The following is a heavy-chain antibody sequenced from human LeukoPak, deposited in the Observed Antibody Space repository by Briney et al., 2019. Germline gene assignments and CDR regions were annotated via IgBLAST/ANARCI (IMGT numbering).Heavy chain of an antibody. CDR3: ARLLDYDSSGYPDTFDI. J-gene: IGHJ3*02. D-gene: IGHD3-22*01. CDR2: IYYTGST. CDR1: GGSISPNY. V-gene: IGHV4-59*01. Sequence: NPSETLSLTCSVSGGSISPNYWSWIRQPPGKGLEWIGFIYYTGSTNYNPSLKSRLTLSIDTSNSHFSMKLSSLTAADTAVYYCARLLDYDSSGYPDTFDIWGQGTMVTVSS.